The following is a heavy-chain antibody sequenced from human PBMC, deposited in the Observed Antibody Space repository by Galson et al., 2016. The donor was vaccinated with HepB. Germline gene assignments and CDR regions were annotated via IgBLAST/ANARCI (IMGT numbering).Heavy chain of an antibody. Sequence: SLRLSCAASGFSFSNSWMSWVRQTPGKGLEWVANINQDGREMSYGDSVKGRFTISRANAKKSLYLQMNSLRVEDTAVYYCADMGATDDYWGQGTLVTVSS. CDR1: GFSFSNSW. D-gene: IGHD1-26*01. J-gene: IGHJ4*02. CDR2: INQDGREM. V-gene: IGHV3-7*01. CDR3: ADMGATDDY.